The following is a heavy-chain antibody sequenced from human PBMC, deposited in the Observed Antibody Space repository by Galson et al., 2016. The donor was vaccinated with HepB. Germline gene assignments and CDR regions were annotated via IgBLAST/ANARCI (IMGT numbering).Heavy chain of an antibody. CDR1: GFTFSSYA. Sequence: SLRLSCAASGFTFSSYAIHWVRQAPGKGLEWVAVISDDGNNKYYADSVKGRFTISRDNSKNTLYLQMNSLRAEDTAVYYFARDPYYDFWSAYYFDYWGQGTLVTVSS. CDR3: ARDPYYDFWSAYYFDY. J-gene: IGHJ4*02. CDR2: ISDDGNNK. V-gene: IGHV3-30*04. D-gene: IGHD3-3*01.